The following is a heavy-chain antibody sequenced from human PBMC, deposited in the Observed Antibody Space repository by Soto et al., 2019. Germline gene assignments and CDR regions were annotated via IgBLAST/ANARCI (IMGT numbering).Heavy chain of an antibody. D-gene: IGHD3-3*01. V-gene: IGHV1-18*01. Sequence: GASVKVSCKASGGTFSSYRINWVRQAPGQGLELMGWISAYDGKTTYAEKFQGRVTLTTDTSTSTAYMELRSLRSDDTAIYYCARDPHEFWTSYWFDPWGQGTPVTVSS. CDR2: ISAYDGKT. CDR3: ARDPHEFWTSYWFDP. J-gene: IGHJ5*02. CDR1: GGTFSSYR.